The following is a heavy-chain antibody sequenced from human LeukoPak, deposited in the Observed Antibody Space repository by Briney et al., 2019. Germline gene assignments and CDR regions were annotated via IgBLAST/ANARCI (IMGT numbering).Heavy chain of an antibody. CDR1: GFTFSTNA. Sequence: PGGSLRLSCAASGFTFSTNALTWFGRAPGKGLEWCSAVGGSGTATYYADSVKGRFTISGDNSNNKLNLQLNSLRREDTAIYYCVKTSRRDSTYDSAFDYWGQGTVVTVSS. V-gene: IGHV3-23*01. CDR3: VKTSRRDSTYDSAFDY. J-gene: IGHJ4*02. D-gene: IGHD3-3*01. CDR2: VGGSGTAT.